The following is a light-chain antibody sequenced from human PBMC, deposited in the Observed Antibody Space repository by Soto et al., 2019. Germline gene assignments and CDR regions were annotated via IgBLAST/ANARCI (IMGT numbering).Light chain of an antibody. J-gene: IGLJ2*01. V-gene: IGLV2-8*01. CDR1: SSDVGGYNY. Sequence: QSVLTQPPSASGSPGQSVTISCTGTSSDVGGYNYVSWYQQHPGKAPKVMIYEVSKRPSGVPDRFSGSKSGNTASLTVSGLQAEDEADYYCSSYAGSNNLVFGGGTKLTV. CDR3: SSYAGSNNLV. CDR2: EVS.